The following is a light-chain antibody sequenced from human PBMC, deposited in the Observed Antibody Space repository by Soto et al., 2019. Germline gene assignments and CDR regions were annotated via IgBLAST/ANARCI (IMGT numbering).Light chain of an antibody. CDR2: EVS. CDR3: TSYTSDTIYSCV. J-gene: IGLJ1*01. V-gene: IGLV2-14*01. CDR1: SSDVGGYNY. Sequence: QSALTQPASVSGSPGQSITISCAGTSSDVGGYNYVSWYQHHPGKAPKLMIYEVSNRPSGVSNRFSGSKSGNTASLTISGLQAEDEADYYCTSYTSDTIYSCVFGTGTKLTV.